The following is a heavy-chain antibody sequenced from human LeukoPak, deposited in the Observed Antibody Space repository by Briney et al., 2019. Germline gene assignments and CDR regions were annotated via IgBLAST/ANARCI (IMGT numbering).Heavy chain of an antibody. J-gene: IGHJ4*02. CDR3: ARPIYGDSYFDY. CDR1: GFTFSSDA. Sequence: EPGGSLRLSCAASGFTFSSDAMSWVRQAPGKGLEWVSAISGSGGSTYYADSVKGRFTISRDNAKNSLYLQMNSLRAEDTAVYYCARPIYGDSYFDYWGQGTLVTVSS. V-gene: IGHV3-23*01. CDR2: ISGSGGST. D-gene: IGHD4-17*01.